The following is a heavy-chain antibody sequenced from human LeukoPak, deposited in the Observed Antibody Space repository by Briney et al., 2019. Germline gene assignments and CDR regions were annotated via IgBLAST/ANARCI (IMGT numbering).Heavy chain of an antibody. V-gene: IGHV3-11*04. CDR1: GFTFSDYY. CDR2: ISSSGSTI. D-gene: IGHD3-10*01. J-gene: IGHJ3*01. Sequence: PGGSLRLSCAASGFTFSDYYMSWIRQAPGKGLERASYISSSGSTIYYADSVKGRFTISRDNAKKSLYLQMNSLRVDDTAVYYCAKDESRVRGVIRDAFDFWGQGTLVTVSS. CDR3: AKDESRVRGVIRDAFDF.